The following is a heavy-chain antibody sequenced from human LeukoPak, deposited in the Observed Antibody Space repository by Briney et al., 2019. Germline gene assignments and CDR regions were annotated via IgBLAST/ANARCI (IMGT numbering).Heavy chain of an antibody. Sequence: ASVTVSCKASGYTFTGYYMHWVRQAPGQGLEWMGWINPNSGGTNYAQKFQGRVTMTRDTSISTAYMELSRLRSDDTAVYYCARDLGATTSGYFDYWGQGTLVTVSS. J-gene: IGHJ4*02. CDR3: ARDLGATTSGYFDY. D-gene: IGHD1-26*01. CDR2: INPNSGGT. V-gene: IGHV1-2*02. CDR1: GYTFTGYY.